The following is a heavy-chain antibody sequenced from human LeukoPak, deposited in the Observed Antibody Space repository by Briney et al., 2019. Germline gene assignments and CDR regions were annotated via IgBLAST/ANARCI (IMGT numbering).Heavy chain of an antibody. Sequence: GGSLRLSCAASGFTFSSYWMSWVRQAPGKGLEWVANIRQDGSEKDYVDSVKGRFTISRDNAKNSLYLQMNSLRAEDTAVYYCARYCGGDCYGMDVWGQGTTVTVSS. CDR1: GFTFSSYW. CDR2: IRQDGSEK. V-gene: IGHV3-7*01. J-gene: IGHJ6*02. D-gene: IGHD2-21*01. CDR3: ARYCGGDCYGMDV.